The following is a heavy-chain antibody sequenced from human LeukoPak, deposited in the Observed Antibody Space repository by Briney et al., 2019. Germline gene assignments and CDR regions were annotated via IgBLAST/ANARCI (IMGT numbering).Heavy chain of an antibody. D-gene: IGHD3-10*01. CDR3: ARDYGSGSYGNWFDP. Sequence: ASVKVSCKASGYTFTGYGISWVRQAPGQGLEWMGWISAYNGNTSYAQKLQGRVTMTTDTSTSTAYMELRSLRSDDTAVYYCARDYGSGSYGNWFDPWGQGTLVTVSS. CDR2: ISAYNGNT. V-gene: IGHV1-18*01. J-gene: IGHJ5*02. CDR1: GYTFTGYG.